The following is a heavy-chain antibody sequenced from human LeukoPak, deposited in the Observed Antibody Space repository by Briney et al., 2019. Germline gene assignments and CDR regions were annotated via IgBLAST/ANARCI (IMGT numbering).Heavy chain of an antibody. Sequence: SVKVSCTASGGTFSSYAISWVRQAPGQGLEWRGGIIPIFGTANYDQKFQGRVTITADESTSTAYMELSSLRSEDTAVYYCARDRIAAAVPDAFDIWGQGTMVTVSS. CDR3: ARDRIAAAVPDAFDI. J-gene: IGHJ3*02. CDR1: GGTFSSYA. D-gene: IGHD6-13*01. CDR2: IIPIFGTA. V-gene: IGHV1-69*13.